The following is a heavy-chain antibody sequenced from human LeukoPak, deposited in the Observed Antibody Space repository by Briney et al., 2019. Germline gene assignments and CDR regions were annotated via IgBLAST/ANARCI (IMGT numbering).Heavy chain of an antibody. CDR3: AKLVGGITYNLDI. V-gene: IGHV3-23*01. Sequence: GGSLRLSCAASGFTFSSYGMSWVRQAPGKGLEWVSAISGSGGSTYYAHSVKGRFTISRDNSKNTLYLQMNSLRAEDTAVYYCAKLVGGITYNLDIWGQGTMVTVSS. CDR1: GFTFSSYG. D-gene: IGHD3-10*01. J-gene: IGHJ3*02. CDR2: ISGSGGST.